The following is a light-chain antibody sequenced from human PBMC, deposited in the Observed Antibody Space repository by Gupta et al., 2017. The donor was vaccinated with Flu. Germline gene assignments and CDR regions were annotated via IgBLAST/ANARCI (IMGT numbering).Light chain of an antibody. CDR3: QQYYGTPPIT. CDR2: WGS. J-gene: IGKJ5*01. CDR1: QSLLCTSNNKNY. Sequence: RSSQSLLCTSNNKNYLAWYQQKPGQPPKLLIYWGSTRESGVPDRFSGGGSRTDLSITISSLQAEDVAVYFCQQYYGTPPITFGPGTRLEIK. V-gene: IGKV4-1*01.